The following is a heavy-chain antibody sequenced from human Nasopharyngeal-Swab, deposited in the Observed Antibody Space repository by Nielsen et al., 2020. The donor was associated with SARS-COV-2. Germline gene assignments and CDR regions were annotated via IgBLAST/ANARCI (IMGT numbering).Heavy chain of an antibody. J-gene: IGHJ3*02. Sequence: VRQAPGKGLEWVAVISYDGSNKYHADSVKGRFTISRDNSKNTLYLQMNSLRAEDTAVYYCAKLDMVRGVIITSYAFDIWGQGTMVTVSS. CDR3: AKLDMVRGVIITSYAFDI. CDR2: ISYDGSNK. D-gene: IGHD3-10*01. V-gene: IGHV3-30*18.